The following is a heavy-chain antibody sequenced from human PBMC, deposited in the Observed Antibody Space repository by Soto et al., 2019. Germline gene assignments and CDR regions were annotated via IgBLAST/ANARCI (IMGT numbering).Heavy chain of an antibody. V-gene: IGHV4-30-4*01. D-gene: IGHD2-15*01. Sequence: SETLSLTCTVSGGSISSGDYYWSWIRQPPGEGLEWIGYIYYSGSTYYNPSLKSRVTISVDTSKNQFSLKLSSVTAVDTAVYYCAREKRRDIGLAPNWFDPWGQGTLVTVS. CDR3: AREKRRDIGLAPNWFDP. CDR1: GGSISSGDYY. J-gene: IGHJ5*02. CDR2: IYYSGST.